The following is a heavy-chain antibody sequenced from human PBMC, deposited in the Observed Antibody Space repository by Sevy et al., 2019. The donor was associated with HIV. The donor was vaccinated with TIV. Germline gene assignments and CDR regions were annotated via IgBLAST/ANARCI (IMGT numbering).Heavy chain of an antibody. Sequence: GGSLRLSCAASGFTFSSYAMSWVRQAPGKGLEWVSAISGSGGSTYYADSVKGRFTISGDNSKNTLYLQMNSLRAEDTAVYYCAKPYVVVTAIEAFDIWGQGTMVTVSS. J-gene: IGHJ3*02. D-gene: IGHD2-21*02. CDR1: GFTFSSYA. CDR2: ISGSGGST. V-gene: IGHV3-23*01. CDR3: AKPYVVVTAIEAFDI.